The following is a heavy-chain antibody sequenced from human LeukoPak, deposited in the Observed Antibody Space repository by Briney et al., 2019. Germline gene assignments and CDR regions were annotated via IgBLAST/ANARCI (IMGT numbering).Heavy chain of an antibody. CDR2: VSAADNNV. CDR1: GFTFTTHS. D-gene: IGHD6-19*01. V-gene: IGHV3-21*01. J-gene: IGHJ4*02. CDR3: ASGGGWVFFN. Sequence: GGSLRLSCAASGFTFTTHSMNWVRQAPGKGLEWVSFVSAADNNVYYADSVKGRFTISRDNARNSQFLQMNSLRVDDTAVYYCASGGGWVFFNWGQGTLVTVSS.